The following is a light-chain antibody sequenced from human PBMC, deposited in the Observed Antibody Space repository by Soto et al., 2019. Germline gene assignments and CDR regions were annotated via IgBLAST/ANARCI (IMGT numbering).Light chain of an antibody. J-gene: IGKJ4*01. Sequence: DLRMTQSPSSLSASVGDRVTITCRASQSISSYLNWYQQKPGKAPKLLIYAASSLQSGVPSRFSGSGSGTDFTLTISSLQPEDFATYYCQQSYSTLLLTFGGGTKVEIK. CDR1: QSISSY. CDR2: AAS. V-gene: IGKV1-39*01. CDR3: QQSYSTLLLT.